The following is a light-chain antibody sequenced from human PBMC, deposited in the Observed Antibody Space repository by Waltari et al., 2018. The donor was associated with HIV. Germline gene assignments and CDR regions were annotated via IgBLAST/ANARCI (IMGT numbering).Light chain of an antibody. CDR1: SRDVGGYNY. J-gene: IGLJ2*01. CDR3: CSYAGSYSYVV. CDR2: DVN. Sequence: QSALTQPRSVSGSPGQSVTMSCSGTSRDVGGYNYVSWYQQHPGKAPKLIIYDVNKRPSGVPDRFSGSKSGNTASLTISGLQAEDEADYYCCSYAGSYSYVVLGGGTKLTVL. V-gene: IGLV2-11*01.